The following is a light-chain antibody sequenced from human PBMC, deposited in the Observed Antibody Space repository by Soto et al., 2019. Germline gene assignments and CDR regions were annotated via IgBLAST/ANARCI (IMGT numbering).Light chain of an antibody. Sequence: QSALTQPPSASGSPGQSVTISCTGTSTDIGGFNSVCWYQQHPGKAPKLMIYELNKRPSGVPVRFSGSKSGNTASLTVSGLQAEDEADYYCSSFGGSDDVLFGGGTKLSVL. V-gene: IGLV2-8*01. CDR3: SSFGGSDDVL. CDR1: STDIGGFNS. J-gene: IGLJ2*01. CDR2: ELN.